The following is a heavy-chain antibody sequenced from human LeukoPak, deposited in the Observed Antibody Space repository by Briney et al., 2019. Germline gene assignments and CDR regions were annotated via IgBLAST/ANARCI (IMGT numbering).Heavy chain of an antibody. Sequence: WASVKVSCKASGYIFTGYYMHWVRQAPGQGLEWMGWINPNSGGTNYAQKFQGRVTMTRDTSISTAYMELSRLRSDDTAVYYCARVDDDMTIDYWGQGTLVTVSS. CDR3: ARVDDDMTIDY. CDR1: GYIFTGYY. CDR2: INPNSGGT. J-gene: IGHJ4*02. V-gene: IGHV1-2*02. D-gene: IGHD3-9*01.